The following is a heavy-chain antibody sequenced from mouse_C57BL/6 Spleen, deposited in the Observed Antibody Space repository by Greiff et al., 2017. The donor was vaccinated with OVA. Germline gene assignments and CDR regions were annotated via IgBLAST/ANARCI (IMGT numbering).Heavy chain of an antibody. CDR2: ISSGSSTI. CDR1: GFTFSDYG. V-gene: IGHV5-17*01. D-gene: IGHD1-1*01. J-gene: IGHJ4*01. Sequence: EVKLVESGGGLVKPGGSLKLSCAASGFTFSDYGMHWVRQAPEKGLEWVAYISSGSSTIYYADTVKGRFTISRDKAKNTLFLQMTSLRSEDTAMDYCARKATVVPYYYAMDYWGQGTSVTVSS. CDR3: ARKATVVPYYYAMDY.